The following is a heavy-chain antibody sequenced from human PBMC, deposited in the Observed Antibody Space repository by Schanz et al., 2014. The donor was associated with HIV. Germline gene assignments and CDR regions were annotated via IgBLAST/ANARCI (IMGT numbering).Heavy chain of an antibody. CDR2: INLEGNT. J-gene: IGHJ3*02. V-gene: IGHV4-34*01. D-gene: IGHD3-22*01. Sequence: QVQLQQWGAGLLKPSETLSLICAVYGGPFNIHYWSWLRQLPGKGLEWIGEINLEGNTNYNPSLKSRVTISIDISKRQFSLNRNSVTAADTAVYYCAAAWGYYYDSSGYQGAAFDIWGQGTMVTVSS. CDR3: AAAWGYYYDSSGYQGAAFDI. CDR1: GGPFNIHY.